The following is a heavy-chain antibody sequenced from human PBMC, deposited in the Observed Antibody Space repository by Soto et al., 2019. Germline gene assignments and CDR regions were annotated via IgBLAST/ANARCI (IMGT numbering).Heavy chain of an antibody. Sequence: EVQLVESGGGLVQPGGSLRLSCAASGITVSSYWMHWVRQVPGKGLVWVSRINSDGSSVDYADSVRGRFTISRDNAKNHLYLQMNGRSVGDTALYYGGRSYNAHYGWFDPWGKGTLATVSS. D-gene: IGHD4-17*01. CDR2: INSDGSSV. CDR3: GRSYNAHYGWFDP. J-gene: IGHJ5*02. CDR1: GITVSSYW. V-gene: IGHV3-74*01.